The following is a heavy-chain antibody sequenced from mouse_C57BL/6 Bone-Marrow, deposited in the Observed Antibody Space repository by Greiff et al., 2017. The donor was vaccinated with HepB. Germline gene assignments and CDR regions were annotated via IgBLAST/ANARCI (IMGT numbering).Heavy chain of an antibody. CDR1: GFSLTSYG. CDR3: ARPYYYGSSYGYFDV. Sequence: QVQLQQSGPGLVQPSQCLSITCTVSGFSLTSYGVHWVRQSPGKGLEWLGVIWSGGSTDYNAAFISRLSISKDNSKSQVFFKMNSLQADDTAIYYCARPYYYGSSYGYFDVWGTGTTVTVSS. CDR2: IWSGGST. V-gene: IGHV2-2*01. J-gene: IGHJ1*03. D-gene: IGHD1-1*01.